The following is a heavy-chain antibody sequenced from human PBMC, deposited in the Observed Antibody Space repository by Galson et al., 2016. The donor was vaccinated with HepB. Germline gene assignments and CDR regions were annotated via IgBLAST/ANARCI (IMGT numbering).Heavy chain of an antibody. V-gene: IGHV1-18*01. CDR2: IGADTGDT. CDR1: DYTFTNYG. J-gene: IGHJ6*02. CDR3: ARGGSGRTMTGYYKGMDV. Sequence: SVKVSCKASDYTFTNYGINWVRQAPGQGLEWMGWIGADTGDTNYAQKVQDRLTMTTDTSTSTAYMELRSLRSADTAVYYCARGGSGRTMTGYYKGMDVWGQGTTVTVSS. D-gene: IGHD1-26*01.